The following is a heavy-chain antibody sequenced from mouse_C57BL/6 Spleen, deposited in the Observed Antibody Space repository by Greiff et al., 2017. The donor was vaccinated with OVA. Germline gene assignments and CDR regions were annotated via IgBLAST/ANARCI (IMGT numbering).Heavy chain of an antibody. CDR1: GYTFTSYW. V-gene: IGHV1-69*01. CDR2: IDPSDSYT. CDR3: ARGNYYDYAMDY. J-gene: IGHJ4*01. D-gene: IGHD2-1*01. Sequence: QVQLKQPGAELVMPGASVKLSCKASGYTFTSYWMHWVKQRPEQGLEWIGEIDPSDSYTNYNQKFKGKSTLTVDKSSSTAYMQLSSLTSEDSAVYYCARGNYYDYAMDYWGQGTSVTVSS.